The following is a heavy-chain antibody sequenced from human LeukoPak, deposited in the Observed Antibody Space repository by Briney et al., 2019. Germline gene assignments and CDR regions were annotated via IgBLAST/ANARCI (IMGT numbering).Heavy chain of an antibody. J-gene: IGHJ3*02. CDR1: GGSISSSNW. CDR3: ARGDYCSSTSCAMNI. Sequence: SETLSLTCAVSGGSISSSNWWSWVRQPPGKGLEWIGEIYHSGSTNYNPSLKSRVTISVDKSKNQFSLKLSSVTAADTAVYYCARGDYCSSTSCAMNIWGQGTMVTVSS. V-gene: IGHV4-4*02. CDR2: IYHSGST. D-gene: IGHD2-2*01.